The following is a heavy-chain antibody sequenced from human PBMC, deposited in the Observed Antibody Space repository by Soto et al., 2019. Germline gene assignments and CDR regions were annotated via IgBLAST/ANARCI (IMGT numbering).Heavy chain of an antibody. Sequence: EVPLLESGGGLVQPGGSLRLSCAASGFTFSSYAMSWVRQAPGKGLEWVSAISGSGGSTYYADSVKGRFTISRDNSKNTLYLQMNRLRAEDTAVYYCAKGKPCSGGSCYKGYFDYWGQGTLVTVSS. J-gene: IGHJ4*02. CDR1: GFTFSSYA. V-gene: IGHV3-23*01. CDR2: ISGSGGST. D-gene: IGHD2-15*01. CDR3: AKGKPCSGGSCYKGYFDY.